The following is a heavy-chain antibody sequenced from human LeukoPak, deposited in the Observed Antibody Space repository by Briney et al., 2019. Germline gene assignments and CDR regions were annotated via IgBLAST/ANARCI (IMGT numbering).Heavy chain of an antibody. J-gene: IGHJ4*02. CDR3: ARSCSGGSCYDY. D-gene: IGHD2-15*01. Sequence: SGGSLRLSCAASGFTFSSYAMHWVRQAPGKGLEWVAVISYDGSNKYYADSVKGRFTISRDNSKNTLYLQMNSLRAEDTAVYYCARSCSGGSCYDYWGQGTLVTVSS. CDR2: ISYDGSNK. V-gene: IGHV3-30-3*01. CDR1: GFTFSSYA.